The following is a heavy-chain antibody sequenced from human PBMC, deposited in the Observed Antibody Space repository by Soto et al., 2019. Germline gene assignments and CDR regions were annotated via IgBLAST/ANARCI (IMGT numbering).Heavy chain of an antibody. Sequence: QVQLQESGPGLVRPSQTLSLTCTVSGDSISSRGYYWSWIRQLPGKGLEWIGYIYHSGSTYYSPSLKSRVIMSVDTSKNDVSLKLRSVTDADTAVYCCARGHERYRDGFEMWGQGTRVIVSS. V-gene: IGHV4-31*03. CDR1: GDSISSRGYY. D-gene: IGHD1-1*01. J-gene: IGHJ3*02. CDR2: IYHSGST. CDR3: ARGHERYRDGFEM.